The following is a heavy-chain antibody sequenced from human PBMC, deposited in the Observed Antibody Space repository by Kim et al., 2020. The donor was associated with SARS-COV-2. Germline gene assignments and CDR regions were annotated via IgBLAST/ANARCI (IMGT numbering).Heavy chain of an antibody. V-gene: IGHV6-1*01. CDR2: TYYRSKWYN. CDR1: GDSVSDNPSVA. Sequence: SQTLSLTCAISGDSVSDNPSVAWNCFRQSPSRGLEWLGRTYYRSKWYNEYVVSLRGRITINADTSKNQFSLQLNSVTPEDTAVYYCARGKNNAYDIWGQGTMVTVSS. J-gene: IGHJ3*02. CDR3: ARGKNNAYDI. D-gene: IGHD3-10*01.